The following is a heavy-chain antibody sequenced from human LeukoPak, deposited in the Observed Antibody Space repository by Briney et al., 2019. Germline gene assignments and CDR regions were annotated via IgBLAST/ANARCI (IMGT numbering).Heavy chain of an antibody. CDR2: ISYDGSDK. D-gene: IGHD3-9*01. V-gene: IGHV3-30*18. Sequence: GGSLRLSCAASGFTFSSYGMHWVRQAPGKGLEWVAVISYDGSDKYYADSVKGRFTISRDNSKNTLYLQMNSLRAEDTAVYYCAKAHYNIWAIDYWGQGTLVTVSS. CDR3: AKAHYNIWAIDY. J-gene: IGHJ4*02. CDR1: GFTFSSYG.